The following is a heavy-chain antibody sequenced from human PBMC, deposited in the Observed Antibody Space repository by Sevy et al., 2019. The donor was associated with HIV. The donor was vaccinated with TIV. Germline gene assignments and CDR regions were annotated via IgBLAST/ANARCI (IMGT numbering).Heavy chain of an antibody. CDR1: GFTFSSYA. D-gene: IGHD5-12*01. J-gene: IGHJ4*02. Sequence: GESLKISCAASGFTFSSYAMSWVRQAPGKGLEWVSAISGSGGSTYYADSVKGRFTISRDNSKNTLYLQMTSLRPEDTAVYYCARSWLREGGYYFDYWGQGTLVTVSS. V-gene: IGHV3-23*01. CDR3: ARSWLREGGYYFDY. CDR2: ISGSGGST.